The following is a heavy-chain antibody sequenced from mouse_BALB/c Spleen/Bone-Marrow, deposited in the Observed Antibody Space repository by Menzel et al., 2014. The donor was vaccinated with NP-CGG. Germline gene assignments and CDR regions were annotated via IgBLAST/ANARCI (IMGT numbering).Heavy chain of an antibody. CDR1: GFTFNTYA. CDR3: VRHMDY. Sequence: EVQRVESGGGLVQPKGSLKLSCAASGFTFNTYAMSWVRQDPGKGLEWVARIRSKSNNYATYYADSVKDRFTISRDDSQSMLYLQMNNLKTEDTAMYYCVRHMDYWCQGTSVTVSS. V-gene: IGHV10-1*02. CDR2: IRSKSNNYAT. J-gene: IGHJ4*01.